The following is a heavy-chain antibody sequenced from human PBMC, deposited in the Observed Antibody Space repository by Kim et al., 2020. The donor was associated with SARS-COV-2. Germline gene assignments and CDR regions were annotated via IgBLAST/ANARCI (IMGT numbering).Heavy chain of an antibody. CDR2: INHSGST. CDR1: GGSFSGYY. D-gene: IGHD5-12*01. Sequence: SETLSLTCAVYGGSFSGYYWSWIRQPPGKGLEWIGEINHSGSTNYNPSLKSRVTISVDTSKNQFSLKLSSVTAADTAVYYCARGAGGYIGYVYLLFDYWG. J-gene: IGHJ4*01. CDR3: ARGAGGYIGYVYLLFDY. V-gene: IGHV4-34*01.